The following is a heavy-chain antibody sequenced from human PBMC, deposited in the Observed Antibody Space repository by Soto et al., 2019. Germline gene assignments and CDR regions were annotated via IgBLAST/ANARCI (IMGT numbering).Heavy chain of an antibody. CDR1: GFTFSDYG. CDR3: AQDRGCSGSTCYQAY. Sequence: GGSLRLSCAASGFTFSDYGLSWVRQAPGKGLEWGSSISGSRGSTTYYAGSVKGRFTISRDNSKNTLYLQMNSLRVEDTAVYYCAQDRGCSGSTCYQAYWGPGTLVTVSS. V-gene: IGHV3-23*01. CDR2: ISGSRGSTT. J-gene: IGHJ4*02. D-gene: IGHD2-2*01.